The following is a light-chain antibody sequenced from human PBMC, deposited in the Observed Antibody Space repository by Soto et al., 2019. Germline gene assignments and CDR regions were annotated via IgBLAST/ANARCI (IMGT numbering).Light chain of an antibody. CDR1: TSNIGSDT. V-gene: IGLV1-44*01. CDR2: RNT. CDR3: ASWDDSLDVVV. Sequence: QSVLTQPPSASGTPGQRVTISCSGSTSNIGSDTVNWYQQLPGTAPKLLIYRNTQRPSGVPDRFSGSKSGASASLAISGLQSEDEDDYYCASWDDSLDVVVFGGGTQLTVL. J-gene: IGLJ2*01.